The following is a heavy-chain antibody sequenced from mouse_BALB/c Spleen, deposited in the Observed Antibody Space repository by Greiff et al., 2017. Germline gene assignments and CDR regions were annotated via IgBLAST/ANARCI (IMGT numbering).Heavy chain of an antibody. CDR1: GYTFTSYW. D-gene: IGHD4-1*01. Sequence: QVQLQQPGAELVKPGASVKLSCKASGYTFTSYWMHWVKQRPGQGLEWIGEIDPSDSYTNYNQKFKGKATLTVDKSSSTAYMQLSSLTSEDSAVYYCARELTGTWGDFDYWGQGTTLTVSS. CDR3: ARELTGTWGDFDY. CDR2: IDPSDSYT. V-gene: IGHV1-69*02. J-gene: IGHJ2*01.